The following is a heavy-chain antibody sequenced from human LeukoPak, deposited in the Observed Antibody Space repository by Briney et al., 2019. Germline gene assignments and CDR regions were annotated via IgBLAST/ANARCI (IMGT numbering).Heavy chain of an antibody. CDR3: TRDDPDYYDSSGYSNY. D-gene: IGHD3-22*01. V-gene: IGHV3-49*04. J-gene: IGHJ4*02. Sequence: GGSLRLSCAASGFTFSSAWMSWVRQAPGKGLEWVGFIRSKAYGGTTEYAASVKGRFTISRDDSKSIAYLQMNSLKTEDTAVYYCTRDDPDYYDSSGYSNYWGQGTLVTVSS. CDR2: IRSKAYGGTT. CDR1: GFTFSSAW.